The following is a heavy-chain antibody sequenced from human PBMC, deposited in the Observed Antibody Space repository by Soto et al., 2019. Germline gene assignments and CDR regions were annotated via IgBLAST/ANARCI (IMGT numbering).Heavy chain of an antibody. CDR2: IYYSGST. CDR3: ARGDYALVY. Sequence: SETLSLTCTVSGGSISSYYWSWIRQPPGKGLEWIGYIYYSGSTNYNPSLKSRVTISVDAPKNQFSLRLKSVTAADTAVYYCARGDYALVYWGQGTLVTVSS. V-gene: IGHV4-59*01. CDR1: GGSISSYY. J-gene: IGHJ4*02. D-gene: IGHD3-16*01.